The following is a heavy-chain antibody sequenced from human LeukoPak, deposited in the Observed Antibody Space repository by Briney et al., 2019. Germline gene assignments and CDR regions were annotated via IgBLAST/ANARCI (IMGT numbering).Heavy chain of an antibody. D-gene: IGHD2-21*02. CDR3: AKGGVVEVADDHDY. V-gene: IGHV3-23*01. J-gene: IGHJ4*02. CDR1: GFTFSSYA. CDR2: ISGSGGST. Sequence: GGSLRLSCAASGFTFSSYAMSWVRQAPGKGLEWVSAISGSGGSTYYADSVKGLFTISRYNSKNTLYLQMNSLRAEDTAVYYCAKGGVVEVADDHDYWGQGTLVTVSS.